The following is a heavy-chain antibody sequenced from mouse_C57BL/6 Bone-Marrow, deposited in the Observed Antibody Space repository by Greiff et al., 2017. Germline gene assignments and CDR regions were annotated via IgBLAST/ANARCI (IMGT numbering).Heavy chain of an antibody. D-gene: IGHD1-1*01. CDR3: ARKFIKAVVAGWYFDV. CDR1: GYTFTSYW. V-gene: IGHV1-55*01. CDR2: IYPGSGST. Sequence: QVQLQQPGAELVKPGASVKMSCKASGYTFTSYWITWVKQRPGQGLEWIGDIYPGSGSTNYNEKFKSKATLTVDTSSSTAYMQLSSLTSEDSAVYYCARKFIKAVVAGWYFDVWGTGTTVTVSS. J-gene: IGHJ1*03.